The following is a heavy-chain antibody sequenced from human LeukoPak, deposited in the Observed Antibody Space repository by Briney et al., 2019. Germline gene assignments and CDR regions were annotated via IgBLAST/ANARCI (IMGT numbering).Heavy chain of an antibody. J-gene: IGHJ4*02. CDR1: GFTFSSYA. CDR3: ARDGHYDDSSGHREIDY. D-gene: IGHD3-22*01. V-gene: IGHV3-30-3*01. Sequence: GGSLRLSCAASGFTFSSYAMHWVRQAPGKGLEWVAVISYDGSNKYYADSVKGRFTISRDNSKNTLYLQMNSLRAEDTAVYYCARDGHYDDSSGHREIDYWGQGTLVTVSS. CDR2: ISYDGSNK.